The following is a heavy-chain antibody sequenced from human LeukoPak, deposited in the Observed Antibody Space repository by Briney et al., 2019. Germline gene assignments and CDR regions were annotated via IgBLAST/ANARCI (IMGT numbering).Heavy chain of an antibody. CDR2: SSSSSSYI. J-gene: IGHJ3*02. Sequence: GGSLRLSCAASGFTFSSYSMNWVRQAPGKGLGWVSSSSSSSSYIYYADSVKGRFTISRDNSKNTLYLQMSSLRVDDTALYYCARDPNGDYIGAFEIWGQGAMVTVSS. D-gene: IGHD4-17*01. V-gene: IGHV3-21*04. CDR1: GFTFSSYS. CDR3: ARDPNGDYIGAFEI.